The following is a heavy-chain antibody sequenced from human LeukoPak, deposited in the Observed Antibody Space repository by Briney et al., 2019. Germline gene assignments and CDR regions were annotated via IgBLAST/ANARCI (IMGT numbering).Heavy chain of an antibody. J-gene: IGHJ4*02. D-gene: IGHD5-12*01. CDR1: GFTFNKYA. Sequence: GGSLRLSCAASGFTFNKYAMYWVRQAPGKGLEWVSVVSGSGDSTNHADSVKGRFASSRDNSKNTLYLQMDSLRPEDTALYYCAKVAGNTGYANHFDFWGQGTLVTVSS. V-gene: IGHV3-23*01. CDR3: AKVAGNTGYANHFDF. CDR2: VSGSGDST.